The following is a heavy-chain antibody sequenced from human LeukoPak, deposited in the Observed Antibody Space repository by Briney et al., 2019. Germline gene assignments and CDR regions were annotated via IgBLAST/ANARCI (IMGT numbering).Heavy chain of an antibody. CDR1: GFTFSSYA. Sequence: QSGGSLRLSCAASGFTFSSYAVHWVRQAPGKGLEWVAFIRYDGSNKYYADSVKGRFTISRDNAKNSLYLQMNSLRAEDTAFYYCARESSGGYYFDVFDIWGQGTMVTVSS. D-gene: IGHD3-22*01. J-gene: IGHJ3*02. CDR2: IRYDGSNK. V-gene: IGHV3-30*02. CDR3: ARESSGGYYFDVFDI.